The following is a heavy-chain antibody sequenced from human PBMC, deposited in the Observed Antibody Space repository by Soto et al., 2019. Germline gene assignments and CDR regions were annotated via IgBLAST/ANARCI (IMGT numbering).Heavy chain of an antibody. CDR1: GGSISSYY. Sequence: SETLSLTCTVSGGSISSYYWSWIRQPPGKGLEWIGYIYYSGSTNYNPSLKSRVTISVDTSKNQFSLKLSSVTAADTAVYYCARVNYYDSSGYYPDAFDLWGQGTMVTVSS. J-gene: IGHJ3*01. V-gene: IGHV4-59*01. D-gene: IGHD3-22*01. CDR3: ARVNYYDSSGYYPDAFDL. CDR2: IYYSGST.